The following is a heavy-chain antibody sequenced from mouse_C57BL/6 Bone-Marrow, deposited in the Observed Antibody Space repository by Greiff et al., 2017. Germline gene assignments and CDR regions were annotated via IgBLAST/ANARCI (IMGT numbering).Heavy chain of an antibody. Sequence: VQLQQSGAELARPGASVKLSCKASGYTFTSYGISWVKQRPGQGLEWIGEIYPRSGNTNYNEKFKGKATLTADKSSSTAYMELRSLTSEDSAVYFCARNYGSSHWYFDVWGTGTTVTVSS. V-gene: IGHV1-81*01. CDR3: ARNYGSSHWYFDV. CDR2: IYPRSGNT. J-gene: IGHJ1*03. D-gene: IGHD1-1*01. CDR1: GYTFTSYG.